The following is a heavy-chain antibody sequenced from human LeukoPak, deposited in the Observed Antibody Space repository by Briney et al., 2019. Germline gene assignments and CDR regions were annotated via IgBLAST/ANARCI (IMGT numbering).Heavy chain of an antibody. D-gene: IGHD5-12*01. CDR1: GFTFSSYW. CDR3: ARGQYGGYDSIGDY. V-gene: IGHV3-74*01. CDR2: INSEGSNT. J-gene: IGHJ4*02. Sequence: PGGSLRLSCAASGFTFSSYWMHWVRQAPGQGLVSVSRINSEGSNTDYADSVKGRITISRDNAKNTLFLQMNSLRDEDTAVYYCARGQYGGYDSIGDYWGQGTLVTVSS.